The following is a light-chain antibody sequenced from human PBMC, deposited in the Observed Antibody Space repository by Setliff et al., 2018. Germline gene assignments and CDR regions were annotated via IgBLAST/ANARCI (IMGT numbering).Light chain of an antibody. CDR3: SSYADSNIFL. V-gene: IGLV2-8*01. CDR2: DVT. CDR1: SNDVWGHNY. Sequence: QSALAQPPSASGSPGQSVTISCTGTSNDVWGHNYVSWYQQHPGKAPQLIIYDVTKRPSGVPDRFSGSKSGNTASLTVSGLQAEDEADYYCSSYADSNIFLFGTGTKATVL. J-gene: IGLJ1*01.